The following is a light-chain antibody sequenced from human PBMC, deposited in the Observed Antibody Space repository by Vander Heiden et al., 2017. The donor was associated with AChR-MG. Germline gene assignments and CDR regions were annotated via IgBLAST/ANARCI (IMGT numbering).Light chain of an antibody. Sequence: SSELTQDPAVSVGLGQTVRITCQGDGLRSDYASWYQQKPGQAPVLVIYGKNNRPSGIPDRFSGSSSGNTASLTIPGAQAEDEADYYCNSRDSSVGVFGGGTKLTVL. CDR2: GKN. J-gene: IGLJ2*01. V-gene: IGLV3-19*01. CDR1: GLRSDY. CDR3: NSRDSSVGV.